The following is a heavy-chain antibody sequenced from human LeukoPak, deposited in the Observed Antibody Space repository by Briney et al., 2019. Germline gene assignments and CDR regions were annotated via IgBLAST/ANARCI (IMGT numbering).Heavy chain of an antibody. CDR3: AKVDGYNSGWYDS. CDR2: ISWNNGNI. D-gene: IGHD6-19*01. J-gene: IGHJ5*01. CDR1: GFTFDDYG. V-gene: IGHV3-9*01. Sequence: GGSLRLSCAASGFTFDDYGMHWVRQPPGKGLEWVSGISWNNGNIGYADSVKGRFTISRDNAKNSLYLQMDILKPEDTAFYYCAKVDGYNSGWYDSWGQGTLVTVSS.